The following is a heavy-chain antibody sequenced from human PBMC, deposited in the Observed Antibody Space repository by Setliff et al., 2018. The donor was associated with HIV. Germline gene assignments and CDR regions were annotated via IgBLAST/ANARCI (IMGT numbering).Heavy chain of an antibody. Sequence: GGSLRLSCAASGFTFSIYTMNWVRQAPGKGLEWVSSLSGDSNHIYYADSVKGRFTISRDNAKNSLYLQMNSLRAEDTAMYYCARDSPYYYDSSGYYSVLDYWGQGTLVTVSS. CDR1: GFTFSIYT. CDR3: ARDSPYYYDSSGYYSVLDY. D-gene: IGHD3-22*01. V-gene: IGHV3-21*01. J-gene: IGHJ4*02. CDR2: LSGDSNHI.